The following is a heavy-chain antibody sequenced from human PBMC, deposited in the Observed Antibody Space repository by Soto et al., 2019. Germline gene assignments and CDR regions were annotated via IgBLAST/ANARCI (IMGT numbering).Heavy chain of an antibody. CDR1: GYTFTSYY. D-gene: IGHD3-10*01. V-gene: IGHV1-46*01. CDR3: ARHPTMVRGVIHYGMAV. CDR2: INPSGGST. Sequence: ASVKVSCKASGYTFTSYYMHWVRQAPGQGLEWMGIINPSGGSTSYAQKFQGRVTMTRDTSTSTVYMELSSLRSEDTAVYYCARHPTMVRGVIHYGMAVWGQGTTVTVSS. J-gene: IGHJ6*02.